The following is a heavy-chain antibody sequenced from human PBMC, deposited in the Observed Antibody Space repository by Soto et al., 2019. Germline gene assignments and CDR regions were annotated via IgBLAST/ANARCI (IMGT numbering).Heavy chain of an antibody. V-gene: IGHV4-30-4*01. J-gene: IGHJ6*02. CDR2: IYYSGST. D-gene: IGHD3-3*01. CDR1: GGSISSGDYY. CDR3: ARDNILGILYGGMDV. Sequence: SETLSLTCTVSGGSISSGDYYWSWIRQPPGKGLEWIGYIYYSGSTYYNPSLKSRVTISVDTSKNQFSLKLSSVTAADTAVYYCARDNILGILYGGMDVWGQGTTVTVSS.